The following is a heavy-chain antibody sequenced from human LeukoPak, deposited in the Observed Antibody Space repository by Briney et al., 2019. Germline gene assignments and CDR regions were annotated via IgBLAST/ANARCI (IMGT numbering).Heavy chain of an antibody. D-gene: IGHD3-10*01. CDR2: INHSGST. Sequence: PSETLSLTCAVYGGSFSGYYWSWIRQPPGKGLEWIGEINHSGSTNYNPSLKSRVTISVDTSKNQFSLKLSSVTAADTAVYYCARGRISMVRGAHPNYYFDDWGQGTLVTVS. CDR1: GGSFSGYY. CDR3: ARGRISMVRGAHPNYYFDD. J-gene: IGHJ4*02. V-gene: IGHV4-34*01.